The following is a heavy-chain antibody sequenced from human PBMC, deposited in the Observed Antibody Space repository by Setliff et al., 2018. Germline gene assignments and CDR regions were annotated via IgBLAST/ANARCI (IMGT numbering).Heavy chain of an antibody. Sequence: ASVKVSCKASGYTFTSYDISWVRQATGQGLEWMGWMNPNSGNTGYAQKFQGRVTMTRNTSISTAYMALSSLRSEDTAVYYCALEYSNSSPTVYYYMEGGGKGTTVTVSS. CDR1: GYTFTSYD. V-gene: IGHV1-8*02. D-gene: IGHD6-6*01. CDR2: MNPNSGNT. CDR3: ALEYSNSSPTVYYYMEG. J-gene: IGHJ6*03.